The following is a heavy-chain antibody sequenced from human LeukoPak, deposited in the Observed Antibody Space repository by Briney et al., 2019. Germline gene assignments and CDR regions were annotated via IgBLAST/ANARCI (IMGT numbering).Heavy chain of an antibody. CDR3: ARVRGVNSGSYGLDY. Sequence: ASVKVSCKASGYTFTDYYMHWVRQAPGQGLEWMGWINPNSGGTNYAQKFQGRVTMTRDTSISTAYMELSRLRSDDTAVYYCARVRGVNSGSYGLDYWGQGTLVTVSS. CDR2: INPNSGGT. J-gene: IGHJ4*02. V-gene: IGHV1-2*02. D-gene: IGHD3-10*01. CDR1: GYTFTDYY.